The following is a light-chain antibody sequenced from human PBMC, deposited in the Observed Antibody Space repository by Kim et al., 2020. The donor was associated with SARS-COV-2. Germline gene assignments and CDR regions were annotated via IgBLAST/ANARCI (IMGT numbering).Light chain of an antibody. CDR1: QSVSTS. V-gene: IGKV3-11*01. J-gene: IGKJ4*01. Sequence: EIVLTQSPATLSLSPGERATLSCTASQSVSTSLVWYQQKVGQAPRLLIYDASKRATDIPAKFSGSGSGTDFTLTISSLESEDFAVYYCQQRSDWPLTFGGGTKVDIK. CDR3: QQRSDWPLT. CDR2: DAS.